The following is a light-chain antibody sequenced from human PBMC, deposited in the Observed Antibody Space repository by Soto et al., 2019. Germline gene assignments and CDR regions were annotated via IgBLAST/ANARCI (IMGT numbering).Light chain of an antibody. V-gene: IGKV3-15*01. CDR2: RAY. J-gene: IGKJ3*01. CDR3: QQFYQSPET. CDR1: QSVSAN. Sequence: EVVMTQSPATLSVSPGETVTLSCTASQSVSANVAWYLHKPGQAPRLLIYRAYTRATGVPDRFSGSWSGTEFTLTIRGMQPEDFAVYYCQQFYQSPETFGPGTKLDVK.